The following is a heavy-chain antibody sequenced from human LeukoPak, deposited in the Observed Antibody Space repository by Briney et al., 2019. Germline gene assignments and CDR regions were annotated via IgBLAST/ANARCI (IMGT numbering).Heavy chain of an antibody. V-gene: IGHV1-24*01. CDR1: GYTLTELS. D-gene: IGHD2-2*02. Sequence: AASVKVSCKVSGYTLTELSMHWVRQAPGKGLEWMGGFDPEDGETIYAQRFQGRVTMTEDPSTDTAYMELRSLRSDDTAVYYCALSYTSTDAFDIWGQGTMVTVSS. CDR3: ALSYTSTDAFDI. CDR2: FDPEDGET. J-gene: IGHJ3*02.